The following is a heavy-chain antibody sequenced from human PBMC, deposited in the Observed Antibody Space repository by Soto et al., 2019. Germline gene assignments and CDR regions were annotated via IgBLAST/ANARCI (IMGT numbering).Heavy chain of an antibody. Sequence: ASVKVSCKASGFTFTNSAVQWVRQARGQGLEWMGRIVVGGGSSTYAQKFLGRVTMTMDSSTSTVFMELTSLRSADTAVYYCARGGHIAVVTDSFDSWGQGTLVTVSS. CDR1: GFTFTNSA. D-gene: IGHD2-21*02. CDR3: ARGGHIAVVTDSFDS. CDR2: IVVGGGSS. J-gene: IGHJ4*02. V-gene: IGHV1-58*01.